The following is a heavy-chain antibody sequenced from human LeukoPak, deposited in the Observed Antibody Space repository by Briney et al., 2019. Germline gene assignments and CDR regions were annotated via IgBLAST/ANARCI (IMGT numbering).Heavy chain of an antibody. J-gene: IGHJ4*02. CDR2: IYPGDSDT. Sequence: GESLKISCKGTGYSFTNYWIGWVRQMPGKGLEWMGIIYPGDSDTRNSPSFQGQVTISADKSISTAYLRWSSLKASDTAMYFCARHDYSGYSYYFDYWGQGTLDTVSS. CDR3: ARHDYSGYSYYFDY. D-gene: IGHD3-22*01. CDR1: GYSFTNYW. V-gene: IGHV5-51*01.